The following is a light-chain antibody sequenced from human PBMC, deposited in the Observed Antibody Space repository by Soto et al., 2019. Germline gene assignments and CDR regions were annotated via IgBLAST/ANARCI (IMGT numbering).Light chain of an antibody. Sequence: EIVLTQSPATLSLSPGERATLSCRASQSVSSYLAWYQQTPGQAPRLLIYDASNRATGIPARFSGSGSGTDFTLTISSLEPEDFAVYYCQQRSNWPRGTFGGGTKVEIK. J-gene: IGKJ4*01. CDR3: QQRSNWPRGT. CDR1: QSVSSY. V-gene: IGKV3-11*01. CDR2: DAS.